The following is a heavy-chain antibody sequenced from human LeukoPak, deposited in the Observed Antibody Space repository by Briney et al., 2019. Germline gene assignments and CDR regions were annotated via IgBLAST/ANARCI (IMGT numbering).Heavy chain of an antibody. V-gene: IGHV4-59*01. Sequence: SETLSLTCTVSGGSISTYYWSWIRRPPGKGPEWIGYIYYSGSAKYNPSLKSRVTISVDTSKNQFSLKLSSVTAADTAVYYCARSYGSGNYFDYWGQGTLVTVSS. CDR2: IYYSGSA. D-gene: IGHD3-10*01. CDR1: GGSISTYY. CDR3: ARSYGSGNYFDY. J-gene: IGHJ4*02.